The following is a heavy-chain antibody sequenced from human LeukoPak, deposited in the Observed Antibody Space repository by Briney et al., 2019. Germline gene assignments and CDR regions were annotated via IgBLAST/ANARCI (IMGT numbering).Heavy chain of an antibody. CDR1: GFTFSSYA. J-gene: IGHJ4*02. D-gene: IGHD3-22*01. Sequence: GGSLRLSCAASGFTFSSYAMHWVRQAPGKGLEYVSAISSNGGSTYYANSVKGRFTISRDNSKNTPYLQMGSLRAEDMAVYYCARDPTHHYYDSSGYESDYWGQGTLVTVSS. CDR2: ISSNGGST. CDR3: ARDPTHHYYDSSGYESDY. V-gene: IGHV3-64*01.